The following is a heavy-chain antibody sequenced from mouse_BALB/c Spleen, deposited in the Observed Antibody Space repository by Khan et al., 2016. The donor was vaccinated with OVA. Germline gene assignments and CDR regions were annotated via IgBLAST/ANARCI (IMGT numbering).Heavy chain of an antibody. D-gene: IGHD2-2*01. CDR1: GYSFTSYY. CDR2: IDPFSGGS. Sequence: VRLQQSGPELMKPGASVKISCKASGYSFTSYYIHWVMQRHGESLEWIGYIDPFSGGSTYNQKFKGMATLTVDKSSSTAYIHLSNLTSEDSAVYYCTRHGYVAWFTYWGQGTLVTVSA. J-gene: IGHJ3*01. CDR3: TRHGYVAWFTY. V-gene: IGHV1-31*01.